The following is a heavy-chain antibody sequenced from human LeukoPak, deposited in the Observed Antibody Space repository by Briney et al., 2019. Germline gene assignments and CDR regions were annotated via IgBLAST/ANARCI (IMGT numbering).Heavy chain of an antibody. CDR3: ARQSRDGYIYYYGMDV. J-gene: IGHJ6*02. CDR1: GGSISSSSYY. V-gene: IGHV4-39*01. CDR2: IYYSGST. D-gene: IGHD5-24*01. Sequence: SETLSLTCTVSGGSISSSSYYWGWIRQPPGKGLEWIGSIYYSGSTYYNPSLKSRVTISVDTSKNQFSLKLSSVTAADTAVYYCARQSRDGYIYYYGMDVWGQGTTVTVSS.